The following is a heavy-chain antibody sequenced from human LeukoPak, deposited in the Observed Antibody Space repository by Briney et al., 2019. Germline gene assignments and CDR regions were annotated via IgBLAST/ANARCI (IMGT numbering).Heavy chain of an antibody. V-gene: IGHV4-38-2*01. CDR3: ARYYGGDSAIDY. CDR2: IYHSGST. J-gene: IGHJ4*02. Sequence: PSETLSLTCAVSGYSISSGYYWGWIRQPPGKGLEWIGSIYHSGSTYYNPSLRGRVTISVDTSKNQFSLKLPSATAADTAVYYCARYYGGDSAIDYWGQGTLVTVSS. D-gene: IGHD4-23*01. CDR1: GYSISSGYY.